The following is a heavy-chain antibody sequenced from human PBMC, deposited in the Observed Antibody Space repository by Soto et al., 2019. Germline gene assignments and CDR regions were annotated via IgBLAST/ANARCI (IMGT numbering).Heavy chain of an antibody. CDR2: IYYSGST. CDR1: GGSISSYY. Sequence: ASETLSLTCTVSGGSISSYYWSWIRQPPGKGLEWIGYIYYSGSTNYNPSLKSRVTISVDTSKNQFSLKLSSVTAADTAVYYCARRSVVTGAAVFDYWGQGTLVTVSS. CDR3: ARRSVVTGAAVFDY. D-gene: IGHD2-21*02. J-gene: IGHJ4*02. V-gene: IGHV4-59*01.